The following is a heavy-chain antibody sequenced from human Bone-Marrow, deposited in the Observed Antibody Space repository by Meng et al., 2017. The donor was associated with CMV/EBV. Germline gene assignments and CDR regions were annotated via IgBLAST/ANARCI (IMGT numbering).Heavy chain of an antibody. CDR2: IYSKADGETT. Sequence: GESLKISCAASGFTFSHASLSWVRQAPGKGLEWVGRIYSKADGETTDYAAPVKGRFNISRDDSKNTLYLQMNSLKTEDTAVYFCTTVGQYRADYYFDYWGQRTLVTVSS. V-gene: IGHV3-15*01. J-gene: IGHJ4*02. CDR1: GFTFSHAS. D-gene: IGHD1-26*01. CDR3: TTVGQYRADYYFDY.